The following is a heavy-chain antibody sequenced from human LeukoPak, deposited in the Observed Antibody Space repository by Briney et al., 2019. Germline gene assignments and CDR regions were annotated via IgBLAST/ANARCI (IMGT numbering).Heavy chain of an antibody. CDR3: AKPGSSGWYYFDY. CDR1: GFSFSDYY. Sequence: PGGSLRLSCAASGFSFSDYYMSWMRQAPGKGLEWVSYISSSSSYTNYADSVKGRFTISRDNSKNTLYPQMNTLRVEDTAVYYCAKPGSSGWYYFDYWGQGTLVTVSS. D-gene: IGHD6-19*01. CDR2: ISSSSSYT. J-gene: IGHJ4*02. V-gene: IGHV3-11*03.